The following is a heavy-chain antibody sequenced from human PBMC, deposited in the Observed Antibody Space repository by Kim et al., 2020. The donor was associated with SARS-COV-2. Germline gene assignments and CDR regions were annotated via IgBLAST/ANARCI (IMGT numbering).Heavy chain of an antibody. CDR3: ARGLYSSSLANISLGYYYGMDV. J-gene: IGHJ6*02. CDR2: INPNSGGT. Sequence: ASVKVSCKASGYTFTGYYMHWVRQAPGQGLEWMGWINPNSGGTNYAQKFQGRVTMTRDTSISTAYMELSRLRSDDTAVYYCARGLYSSSLANISLGYYYGMDVWGQGTTVTVSS. CDR1: GYTFTGYY. V-gene: IGHV1-2*02. D-gene: IGHD6-13*01.